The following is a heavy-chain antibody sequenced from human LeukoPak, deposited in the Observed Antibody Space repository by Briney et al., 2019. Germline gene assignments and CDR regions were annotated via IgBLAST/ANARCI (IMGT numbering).Heavy chain of an antibody. V-gene: IGHV1-2*02. J-gene: IGHJ6*02. D-gene: IGHD6-19*01. Sequence: GASVTVSCKASGHTFTGYYTHWVRQAPGQGLEWMGWINPNSGGTDYAQKFQGRVTMTRDTSISTAYLELSRLRSDDTAVYYCARSRPDSSGWYIYYYGMDVWGQGTTVTVSS. CDR1: GHTFTGYY. CDR3: ARSRPDSSGWYIYYYGMDV. CDR2: INPNSGGT.